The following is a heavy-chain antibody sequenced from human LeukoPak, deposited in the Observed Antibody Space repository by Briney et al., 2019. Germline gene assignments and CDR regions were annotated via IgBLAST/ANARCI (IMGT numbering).Heavy chain of an antibody. D-gene: IGHD1-26*01. CDR3: AKDQGASSYSFDY. CDR1: DFSFATYA. CDR2: FSGSVDTT. Sequence: GGSLRLSCAASDFSFATYAMGWVRQAPGKGLEWVSTFSGSVDTTYYADSVKGRFTISRDNSKNTLYLQMDTLTAEDTAVYYCAKDQGASSYSFDYWGRGTLVTVSS. J-gene: IGHJ4*02. V-gene: IGHV3-23*01.